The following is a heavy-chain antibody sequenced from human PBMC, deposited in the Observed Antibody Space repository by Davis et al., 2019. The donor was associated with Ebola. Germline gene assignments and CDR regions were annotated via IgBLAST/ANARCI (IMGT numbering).Heavy chain of an antibody. D-gene: IGHD2-8*01. Sequence: ASVKVSCKASGYTFTNYYMHWVRQAPGQGLEWMGMINPNDGRTIYAQKFQGRVTVTRDTSTTTVYMDLSSLRSEDTAVYYCAREGCSNGVCHDFDYWGQGTLVTVSS. CDR2: INPNDGRT. CDR1: GYTFTNYY. J-gene: IGHJ4*02. V-gene: IGHV1-46*01. CDR3: AREGCSNGVCHDFDY.